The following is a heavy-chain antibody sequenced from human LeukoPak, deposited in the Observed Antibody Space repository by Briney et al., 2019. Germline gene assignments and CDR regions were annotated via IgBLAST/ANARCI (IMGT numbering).Heavy chain of an antibody. CDR3: ARGAWGVEGGDYFDY. CDR1: GYTFTSYD. Sequence: ASVKVSCKASGYTFTSYDINWVRQATGQGLEWMGWMNPNSGNTGYAQKFRGRVTMTRNTSISTAYMELSSLRSEDTAVYYCARGAWGVEGGDYFDYWGQGTLVTVSS. D-gene: IGHD1-1*01. V-gene: IGHV1-8*01. CDR2: MNPNSGNT. J-gene: IGHJ4*02.